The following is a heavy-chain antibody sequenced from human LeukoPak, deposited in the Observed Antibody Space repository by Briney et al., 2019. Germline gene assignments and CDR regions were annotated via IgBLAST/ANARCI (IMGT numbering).Heavy chain of an antibody. V-gene: IGHV4-4*07. D-gene: IGHD6-13*01. J-gene: IGHJ6*03. CDR3: ARTPTSRKRFLGGAAAGTDYYYSYYMDV. Sequence: PSETLSLTCTVSGGSISSYYWSWIRQPAGKGLEWIGRIYTSGSTNYNPSLKSRVTMSVATSKNQFSLKLSSVTAADTAVYYCARTPTSRKRFLGGAAAGTDYYYSYYMDVWGKGTTVTISS. CDR1: GGSISSYY. CDR2: IYTSGST.